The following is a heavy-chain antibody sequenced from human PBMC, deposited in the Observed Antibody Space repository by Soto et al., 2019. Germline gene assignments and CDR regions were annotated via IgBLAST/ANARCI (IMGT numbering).Heavy chain of an antibody. V-gene: IGHV4-31*03. CDR1: GGSISSGGYY. Sequence: SETLSLTCTVSGGSISSGGYYWSWIRQHPGKGLEWIGYIYYSGSTYYNPSLKSRVTISVDTSKNQFSLKLSSVTAADTAVYYCARDSNYYYYMDVWGKGTTVTVSS. CDR3: ARDSNYYYYMDV. CDR2: IYYSGST. J-gene: IGHJ6*03.